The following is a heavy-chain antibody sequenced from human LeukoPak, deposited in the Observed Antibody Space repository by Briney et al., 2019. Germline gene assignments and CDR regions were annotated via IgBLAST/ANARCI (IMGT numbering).Heavy chain of an antibody. CDR1: GFTFSSYS. CDR3: ARGSGSYAYFDY. V-gene: IGHV3-48*02. D-gene: IGHD1-26*01. Sequence: GGSLRLSCAASGFTFSSYSMNWVRQAPGKGLEWVSYIDSSSSTIYYADSVKGRFTVSRDNAKNSLYLQMNSLRDEDTAVYLCARGSGSYAYFDYWGQGTLVTVSS. CDR2: IDSSSSTI. J-gene: IGHJ4*02.